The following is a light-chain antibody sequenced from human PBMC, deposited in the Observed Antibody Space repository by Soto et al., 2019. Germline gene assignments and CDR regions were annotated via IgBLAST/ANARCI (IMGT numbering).Light chain of an antibody. Sequence: QSALTQPASVSGSAGHSITISCTGTSSDVGGYNYVSWYQQHPGKAPKLMIYEVSNRPSGVSNRFSGSKSGNTASLTISGLQAEDEADYYCSSYTSSSTLVFGTGTKVTVL. CDR2: EVS. CDR3: SSYTSSSTLV. J-gene: IGLJ1*01. CDR1: SSDVGGYNY. V-gene: IGLV2-14*01.